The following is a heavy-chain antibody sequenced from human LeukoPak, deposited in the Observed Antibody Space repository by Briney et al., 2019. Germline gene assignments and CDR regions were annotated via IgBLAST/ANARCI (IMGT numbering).Heavy chain of an antibody. CDR3: ARRDYGGDPGI. V-gene: IGHV5-51*01. D-gene: IGHD4-23*01. CDR1: GYRFDINW. CDR2: IYPGDSDT. J-gene: IGHJ3*02. Sequence: HGESLKISCQGSGYRFDINWIGWVRQMPGKGLEGMGIIYPGDSDTRYSPSFHGQVTISADKSISTAYLQWSSLKASDTAMYYCARRDYGGDPGIWGQGTMVTVSS.